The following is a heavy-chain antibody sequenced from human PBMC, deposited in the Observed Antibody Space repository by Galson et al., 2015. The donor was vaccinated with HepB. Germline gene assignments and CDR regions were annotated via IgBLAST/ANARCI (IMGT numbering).Heavy chain of an antibody. D-gene: IGHD5-18*01. CDR1: GYTFTSYG. CDR3: ARVVRVMETAMVSFVGWFDP. Sequence: SVKVSCKASGYTFTSYGISWVRQAPGQGLEWMGWISAYNGNTNYAQKLQGRVTMTTDTSTSTAYMELRGLRSDDTAVYYCARVVRVMETAMVSFVGWFDPWGQGTLVTVSS. CDR2: ISAYNGNT. V-gene: IGHV1-18*04. J-gene: IGHJ5*02.